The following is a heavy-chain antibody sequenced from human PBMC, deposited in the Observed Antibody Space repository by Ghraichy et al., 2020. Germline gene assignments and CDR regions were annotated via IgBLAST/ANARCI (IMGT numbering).Heavy chain of an antibody. V-gene: IGHV3-21*01. CDR2: IGGTSSFI. CDR3: ARDPGDLCGGDCANPRRYV. Sequence: GGSLRLSCAASGFAFNSSAINWVRQTPGKGLEWISYIGGTSSFIYYADSMKGRVTISRDNAKKSVYLQINSLRAEDTAVYYCARDPGDLCGGDCANPRRYVWGQGTLVTVSS. D-gene: IGHD2-21*02. J-gene: IGHJ3*01. CDR1: GFAFNSSA.